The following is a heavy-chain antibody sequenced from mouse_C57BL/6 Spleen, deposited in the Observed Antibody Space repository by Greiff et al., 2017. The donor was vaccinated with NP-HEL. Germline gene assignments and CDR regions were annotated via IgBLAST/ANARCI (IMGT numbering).Heavy chain of an antibody. CDR2: IYPGSGST. J-gene: IGHJ2*01. Sequence: QVQLQQPGAELVKPGASVTLSCKASGYTFTSYWIPWVKQRPGHGLEWIGDIYPGSGSTNYNEKFKSKATLTVDTSSSTAYMQLSSLTSEDSAVYYCVTGSVYCDYWGQGTTLTVSS. V-gene: IGHV1-55*01. D-gene: IGHD4-1*01. CDR3: VTGSVYCDY. CDR1: GYTFTSYW.